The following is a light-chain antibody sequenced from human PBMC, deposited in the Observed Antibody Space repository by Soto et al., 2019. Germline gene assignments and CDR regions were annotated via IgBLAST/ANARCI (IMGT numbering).Light chain of an antibody. CDR1: SSDVGAYNY. CDR2: EVT. V-gene: IGLV2-14*01. CDR3: SSYTSSSSRR. J-gene: IGLJ1*01. Sequence: QSVLTQPASVSGSPGQSITISCTGTSSDVGAYNYVSWYQHHPGKAPKLMIYEVTNRPSGVSDRFSGSKSGNTASLTISGLQAEDEADYYCSSYTSSSSRRFGTGTKVTVL.